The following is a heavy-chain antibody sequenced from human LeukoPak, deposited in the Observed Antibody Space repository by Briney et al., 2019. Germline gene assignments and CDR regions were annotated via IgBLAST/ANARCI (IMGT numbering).Heavy chain of an antibody. CDR2: IYYSGST. Sequence: SETLSLTCSVSGISINNYYWGWIRQPPGKGLEWIGSIYYSGSTYYNPSLKSRVTISVDTSKNQFSLKLRSVTAADTAVYYCARRLGGSGSYYYWGQGTLVTVSS. D-gene: IGHD3-10*01. J-gene: IGHJ4*02. V-gene: IGHV4-39*01. CDR1: GISINNYY. CDR3: ARRLGGSGSYYY.